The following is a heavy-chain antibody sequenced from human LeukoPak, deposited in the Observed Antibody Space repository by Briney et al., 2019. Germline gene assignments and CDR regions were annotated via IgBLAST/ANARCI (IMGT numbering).Heavy chain of an antibody. Sequence: ASVKVSLKSSGYAFTSYDSNWVRQPTGQGLEWMGLINTKTGNPTYAQGFTGRFVFSLDTSVSTAYLQISSLKAEDTAVYYCARTPGIAAAGDFYYYYMDVWGKGTTVTVSS. D-gene: IGHD6-13*01. V-gene: IGHV7-4-1*02. CDR3: ARTPGIAAAGDFYYYYMDV. J-gene: IGHJ6*03. CDR1: GYAFTSYD. CDR2: INTKTGNP.